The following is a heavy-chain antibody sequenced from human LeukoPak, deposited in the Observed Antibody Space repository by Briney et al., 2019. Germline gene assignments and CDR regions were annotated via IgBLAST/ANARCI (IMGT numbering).Heavy chain of an antibody. J-gene: IGHJ4*02. CDR3: ARSGKWGLRFFDY. D-gene: IGHD1-26*01. V-gene: IGHV4-61*02. CDR2: IYTGGST. Sequence: SETLSLTCTVAGGSISSGSYYWSWIRQPAGKGLEWIGRIYTGGSTNYNPSLKSRVTISVDTSKNQFSLTLSSVTAADTAVYYCARSGKWGLRFFDYWGQGTLVTVSS. CDR1: GGSISSGSYY.